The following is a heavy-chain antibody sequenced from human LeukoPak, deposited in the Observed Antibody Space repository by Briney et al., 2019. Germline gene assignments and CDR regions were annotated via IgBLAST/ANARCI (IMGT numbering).Heavy chain of an antibody. CDR3: ARLIEQQLVPGGY. CDR1: GYSFTSYW. J-gene: IGHJ4*02. CDR2: IYPGDSDT. V-gene: IGHV5-51*01. D-gene: IGHD6-13*01. Sequence: KSGESLKISCKGSGYSFTSYWIGWVRQMPGKGLEWSGIIYPGDSDTRYSPSFQGQVTISADKSISTAYLQWSSLKASDTAMYYCARLIEQQLVPGGYWGRGTLVTVSS.